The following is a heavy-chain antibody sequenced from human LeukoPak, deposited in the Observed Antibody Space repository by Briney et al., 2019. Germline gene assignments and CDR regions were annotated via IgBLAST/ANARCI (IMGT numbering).Heavy chain of an antibody. CDR1: GFTFSSYG. Sequence: GGSLRLSCAASGFTFSSYGTHRVRQAPGKGLEWVAVISYDGSNKYYADSVKGRFTISRDNSKNTPYLQMNSLRAEDTAVYYCAKVRWLRILALIDYWGQGTLVTVSS. CDR3: AKVRWLRILALIDY. V-gene: IGHV3-30*18. D-gene: IGHD5-12*01. CDR2: ISYDGSNK. J-gene: IGHJ4*02.